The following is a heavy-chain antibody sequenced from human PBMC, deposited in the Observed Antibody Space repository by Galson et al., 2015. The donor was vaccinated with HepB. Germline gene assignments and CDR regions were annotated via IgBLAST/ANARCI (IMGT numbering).Heavy chain of an antibody. Sequence: LRLSCAASGFTFSSYAMHWVRRAPGKGLEWVSYISSSSSTMFKADSVKGRFTISRDNAKNSLYLQMNRLRAEDTAVYYCARVGLGYGDPYYYGMDVWGQGTTVTVSS. CDR3: ARVGLGYGDPYYYGMDV. CDR1: GFTFSSYA. D-gene: IGHD4-17*01. V-gene: IGHV3-48*04. CDR2: ISSSSSTM. J-gene: IGHJ6*02.